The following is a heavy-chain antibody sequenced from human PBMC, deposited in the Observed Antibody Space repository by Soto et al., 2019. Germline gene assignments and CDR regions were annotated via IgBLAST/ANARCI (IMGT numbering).Heavy chain of an antibody. J-gene: IGHJ4*02. D-gene: IGHD3-3*01. CDR2: ISAYNGNT. V-gene: IGHV1-18*01. CDR3: ARDGAHYDFWSGYFSNFDY. Sequence: ASVKVSCKASGYTFTSYGISWVRQAPGQGLEWMGWISAYNGNTNYAQKLQGRVTMTTDTSTSTTYMELRSLRSDDTAVYYCARDGAHYDFWSGYFSNFDYWGQGTLVTVSS. CDR1: GYTFTSYG.